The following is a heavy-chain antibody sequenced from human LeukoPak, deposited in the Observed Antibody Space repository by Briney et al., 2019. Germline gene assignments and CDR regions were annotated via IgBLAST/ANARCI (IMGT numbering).Heavy chain of an antibody. J-gene: IGHJ4*02. D-gene: IGHD3-22*01. V-gene: IGHV3-48*01. CDR2: ISSRTTNI. Sequence: PGGSLRLSCAASGFTFSSYAMSWVRQAPGKGLEWVSYISSRTTNIYYEDSVKGRFTISRDNAKNSLYLQMTSLRAEDTAVYYCARDPYDSSGYSRHYFDFWGQGTLVTVSS. CDR1: GFTFSSYA. CDR3: ARDPYDSSGYSRHYFDF.